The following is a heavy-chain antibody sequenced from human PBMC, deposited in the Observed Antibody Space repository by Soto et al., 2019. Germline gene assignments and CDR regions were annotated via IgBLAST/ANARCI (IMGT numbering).Heavy chain of an antibody. J-gene: IGHJ5*02. V-gene: IGHV4-31*03. CDR1: GGSISSGGYY. Sequence: PSETLSLTCTVSGGSISSGGYYLSWIRQHPGKGLEWIGYIYYSGSTYYNPSLKSRVTISVDTSKNQFSLKLSSVTAADTAVYYCARYCSSTSCLNWFDPWGQGTLVTVSS. CDR2: IYYSGST. D-gene: IGHD2-2*01. CDR3: ARYCSSTSCLNWFDP.